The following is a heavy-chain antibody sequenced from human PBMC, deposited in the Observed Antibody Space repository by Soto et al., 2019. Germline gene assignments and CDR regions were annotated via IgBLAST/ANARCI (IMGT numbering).Heavy chain of an antibody. CDR1: GFTFSSYS. CDR2: ISSSSSYI. Sequence: EVQLVESGGGLVKPGGSLRLSCAASGFTFSSYSMNWVRQAPGKGLEWVSSISSSSSYIYYADSVKGRFTISRDNAKNSLYLQMNSLRAEDTAVYYCQYGGNSLTAIDYWGQGTLVTVSS. V-gene: IGHV3-21*01. J-gene: IGHJ4*02. CDR3: QYGGNSLTAIDY. D-gene: IGHD2-21*02.